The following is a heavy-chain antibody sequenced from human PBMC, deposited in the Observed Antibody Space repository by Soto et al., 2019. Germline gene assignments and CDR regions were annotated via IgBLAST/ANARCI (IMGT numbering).Heavy chain of an antibody. Sequence: QVQLVQSGAEVKKPGASVKVSCKASGYTFTSYAMHWVRQATGQSLEWMGWINAGNGNTKYSQKFQGRVTITRDTSASTAYRELSSLRSEDTAVYYCARDPGTTAPFDYWGQGTLVTVSS. D-gene: IGHD1-1*01. CDR3: ARDPGTTAPFDY. J-gene: IGHJ4*02. CDR1: GYTFTSYA. V-gene: IGHV1-3*01. CDR2: INAGNGNT.